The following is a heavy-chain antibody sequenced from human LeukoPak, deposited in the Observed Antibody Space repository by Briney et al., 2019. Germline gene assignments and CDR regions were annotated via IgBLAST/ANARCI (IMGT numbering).Heavy chain of an antibody. J-gene: IGHJ5*02. V-gene: IGHV4-39*07. D-gene: IGHD3-10*01. CDR1: GGSIGSSSYY. Sequence: PSETLSLTCTVSGGSIGSSSYYWGWIRQPPGKGLEWIGSIYTSGSTNYNPSLKSRVTISVDTSKNQFSLKLSSVPAADTAVYYCAREGSLITMVRGVISALNWFDPWGQGTLVTVSS. CDR3: AREGSLITMVRGVISALNWFDP. CDR2: IYTSGST.